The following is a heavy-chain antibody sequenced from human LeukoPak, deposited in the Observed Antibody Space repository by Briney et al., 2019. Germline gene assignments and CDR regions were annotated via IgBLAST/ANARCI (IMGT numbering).Heavy chain of an antibody. CDR1: GGSFSGYY. CDR3: ARGLAPETYYDYVWGSYLNFDY. V-gene: IGHV4-34*01. J-gene: IGHJ4*02. CDR2: INHSGST. Sequence: PSETLSLTCAVYGGSFSGYYWSWIRQPPGKGLEWIGEINHSGSTNYNPSLKSRVTISVDTSKNQFSLKLSSVTAADTAVYYCARGLAPETYYDYVWGSYLNFDYWGQGTLVTVSS. D-gene: IGHD3-16*02.